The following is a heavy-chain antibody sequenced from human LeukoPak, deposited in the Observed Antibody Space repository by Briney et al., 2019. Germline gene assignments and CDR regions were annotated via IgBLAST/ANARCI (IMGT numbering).Heavy chain of an antibody. V-gene: IGHV3-11*05. CDR2: ISSSSSHT. Sequence: PGGSLRLSCAASGFTFSDYYVSWVRQAPGKGLEWVSYISSSSSHTNYADSVKGRFTISRDNAKNSLYLQMNSLRAEDTAVYYCARASSRGYSYGQDYWGQGTLVTVSS. J-gene: IGHJ4*02. D-gene: IGHD5-18*01. CDR3: ARASSRGYSYGQDY. CDR1: GFTFSDYY.